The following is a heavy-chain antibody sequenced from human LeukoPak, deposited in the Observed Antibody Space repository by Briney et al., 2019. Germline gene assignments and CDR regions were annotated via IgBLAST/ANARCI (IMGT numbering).Heavy chain of an antibody. D-gene: IGHD3-9*01. CDR2: FDPEDGET. J-gene: IGHJ3*02. CDR3: ATACITIFCTTGYYSGEYDAFDI. V-gene: IGHV1-24*01. CDR1: GYTPTELS. Sequence: ASMKVSCKVSGYTPTELSMHWVRQAPGKGLEWMGGFDPEDGETIYAQKFQGRVTMTEDTSTDTAYMELSSLRSEDTAVYYCATACITIFCTTGYYSGEYDAFDIWGQGTMVTVSS.